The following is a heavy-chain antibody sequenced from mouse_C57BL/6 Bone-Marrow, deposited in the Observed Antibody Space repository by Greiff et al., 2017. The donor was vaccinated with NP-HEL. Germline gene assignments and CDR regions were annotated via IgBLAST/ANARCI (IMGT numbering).Heavy chain of an antibody. CDR2: ISNGGGST. Sequence: EVQLQESGGGLVQPGGSLKLSCAASGFTFSDYYMYWVRQTPEKRLEWVAYISNGGGSTYYTDTVKGRFTISRDNAKTTLYLQMSRLKSEDTAMYYCARHGSGSSWFAYWGQGTLVTVSA. CDR1: GFTFSDYY. V-gene: IGHV5-12*01. D-gene: IGHD3-2*02. CDR3: ARHGSGSSWFAY. J-gene: IGHJ3*01.